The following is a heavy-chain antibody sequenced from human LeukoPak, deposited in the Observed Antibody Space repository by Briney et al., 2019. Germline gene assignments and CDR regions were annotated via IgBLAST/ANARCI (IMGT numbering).Heavy chain of an antibody. CDR2: ISSSGSTI. CDR1: GFTFISYE. J-gene: IGHJ4*02. Sequence: GGSLRLSCAASGFTFISYEMNWVRQAAGKGLEWVSYISSSGSTIYYADSVKGRFTISRDNAKHSLYLQMNSLRAEDTAVYYCARALPSKLYYFDYWGQGTLVTVSS. CDR3: ARALPSKLYYFDY. V-gene: IGHV3-48*03. D-gene: IGHD2-2*01.